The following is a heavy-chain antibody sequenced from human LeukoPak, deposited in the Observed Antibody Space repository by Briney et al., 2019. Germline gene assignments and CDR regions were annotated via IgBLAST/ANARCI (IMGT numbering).Heavy chain of an antibody. Sequence: GGSLRLSCAASEFSVGSNYMTWVRQAPGKGLEWVSLIYSGGSTYYADSVKGRFTISRDNAKNSLYLQMNSLRAEDTAVYYCARVSGYSYGNFLYYYMDVWGKGTTVTISS. D-gene: IGHD5-18*01. CDR2: IYSGGST. CDR3: ARVSGYSYGNFLYYYMDV. J-gene: IGHJ6*03. V-gene: IGHV3-66*01. CDR1: EFSVGSNY.